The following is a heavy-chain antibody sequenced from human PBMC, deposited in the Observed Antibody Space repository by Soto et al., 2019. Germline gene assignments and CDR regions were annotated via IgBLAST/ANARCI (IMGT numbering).Heavy chain of an antibody. V-gene: IGHV2-70*11. D-gene: IGHD6-13*01. Sequence: SGPTLVNPTQTLTLTCTFSGFSLSTSGMCVSWIRQPPGKALEWLARIDWDDDKYYSTSLKTRLTISKDTSKNQVVLTMTNMDPVDTATYYCARIRRIAAAGTGPKGYYYYYYYMDVWGKGTTVTVSS. J-gene: IGHJ6*03. CDR3: ARIRRIAAAGTGPKGYYYYYYYMDV. CDR2: IDWDDDK. CDR1: GFSLSTSGMC.